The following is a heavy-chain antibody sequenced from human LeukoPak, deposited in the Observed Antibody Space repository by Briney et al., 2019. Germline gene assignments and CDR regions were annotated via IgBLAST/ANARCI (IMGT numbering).Heavy chain of an antibody. CDR2: IGSGGDT. V-gene: IGHV3-13*01. D-gene: IGHD3-22*01. Sequence: GGSLRLSCAASGFTFGSYDMHWVRHTAGKHLEWVSGIGSGGDTYYPGSVKGRFTISRENAKHSLYLQMNSLRVEDTAVYFCARAGSYYGSPDYYRRYYYYGVDVWGQGTTVTVSS. CDR1: GFTFGSYD. J-gene: IGHJ6*02. CDR3: ARAGSYYGSPDYYRRYYYYGVDV.